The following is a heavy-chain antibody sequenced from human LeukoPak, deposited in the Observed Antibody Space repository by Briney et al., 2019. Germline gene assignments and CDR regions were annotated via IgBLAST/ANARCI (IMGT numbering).Heavy chain of an antibody. CDR2: ISPSGGST. V-gene: IGHV1-46*01. D-gene: IGHD5-24*01. CDR1: GYTFTSNY. Sequence: ASVKVSCKAFGYTFTSNYMHWVRQAPGQGPEWMGVISPSGGSTTYAQKFQGRVTLTRDMSTSTDYLELSSLRSEDTAVYYCARDLSEMATMYDAFDIWGQGTMVTVSS. J-gene: IGHJ3*02. CDR3: ARDLSEMATMYDAFDI.